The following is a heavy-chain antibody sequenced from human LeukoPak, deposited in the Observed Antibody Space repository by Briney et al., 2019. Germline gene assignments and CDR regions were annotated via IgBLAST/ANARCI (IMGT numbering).Heavy chain of an antibody. D-gene: IGHD2-2*01. J-gene: IGHJ6*03. CDR3: ARESCGSTSCFGGEGYYYYYMDV. V-gene: IGHV4-39*02. Sequence: SETLSLTCTVSGGSISSSSYYWGWIRQPPGKGLEWIGSIYYSGSTYYNPSLKSRVTISVDTSKNQFSLKLNSVTAADTAVYYCARESCGSTSCFGGEGYYYYYMDVWGKGTTVTVSS. CDR2: IYYSGST. CDR1: GGSISSSSYY.